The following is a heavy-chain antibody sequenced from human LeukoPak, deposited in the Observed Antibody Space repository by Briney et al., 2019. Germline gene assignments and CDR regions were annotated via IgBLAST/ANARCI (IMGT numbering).Heavy chain of an antibody. CDR3: ARGEAVTAVGIDY. CDR1: GYSFSGYY. V-gene: IGHV1-2*02. CDR2: ISLNSSNP. D-gene: IGHD2-21*02. Sequence: ASVKVSCKASGYSFSGYYIHWVRQAPGQGLEWMGWISLNSSNPNYEQKFQGRVTMTRDTSISTVYMELSRLRSDDTAVYFCARGEAVTAVGIDYWGQGTLVTVSS. J-gene: IGHJ4*02.